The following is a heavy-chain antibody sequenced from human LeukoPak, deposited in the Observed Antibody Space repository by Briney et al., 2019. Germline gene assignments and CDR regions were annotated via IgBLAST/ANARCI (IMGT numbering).Heavy chain of an antibody. D-gene: IGHD2-2*01. CDR3: ARAQYCSSTSCLALIDY. CDR2: ISYDGSNK. CDR1: GFTFSSYG. V-gene: IGHV3-30*03. J-gene: IGHJ4*02. Sequence: GGSLRLSCAASGFTFSSYGMHWVRQAPGKGLEWVAVISYDGSNKYYADSVKGRFTISRDNSKNTLYLQMNSLRAEDTAVYYCARAQYCSSTSCLALIDYWGQGTLVTVSS.